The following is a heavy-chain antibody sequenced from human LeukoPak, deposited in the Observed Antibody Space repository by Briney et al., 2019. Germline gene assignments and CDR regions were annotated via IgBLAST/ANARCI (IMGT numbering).Heavy chain of an antibody. D-gene: IGHD6-13*01. V-gene: IGHV1-2*02. CDR1: GYTFTCNY. CDR3: ARSTPWGIAKDY. CDR2: INPNSGGT. Sequence: ASVKVSCKGSGYTFTCNYIHWMRQAPGQGLEWMGWINPNSGGTNYAQRFQGTVTMTRNTSISTAYMELSRLRSYDTAVCYCARSTPWGIAKDYWGQGTLVTVSS. J-gene: IGHJ4*02.